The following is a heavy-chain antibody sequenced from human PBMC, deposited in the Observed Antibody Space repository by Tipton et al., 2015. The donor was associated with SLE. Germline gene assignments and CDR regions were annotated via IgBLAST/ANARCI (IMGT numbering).Heavy chain of an antibody. Sequence: QVQLVQSGAEVKKPGASVKVSCKASGYTFTSYGISWVRQASGQGLEWMGWISAYNGNTTYAQKLQGRVTMTTDTSTSTAYMELRSLRSDDTAVYYCARDTIFGVVIIDYYYGIDVWGQGTTVTVSS. CDR2: ISAYNGNT. CDR3: ARDTIFGVVIIDYYYGIDV. J-gene: IGHJ6*02. V-gene: IGHV1-18*01. CDR1: GYTFTSYG. D-gene: IGHD3-3*01.